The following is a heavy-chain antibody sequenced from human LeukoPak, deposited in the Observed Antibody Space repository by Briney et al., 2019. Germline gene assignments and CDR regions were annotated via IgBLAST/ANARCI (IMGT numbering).Heavy chain of an antibody. Sequence: PSETLSLTCTVSGYSISSGYYWGWIRQPPGKGLEWIGSIYHSGITYYNPSLKSRVTISVDTSKNQFSLKLSSVTAADTAVYYCARISPPENYYYYYMDVWGKGTTVTISS. CDR3: ARISPPENYYYYYMDV. V-gene: IGHV4-38-2*02. J-gene: IGHJ6*03. D-gene: IGHD3-3*02. CDR2: IYHSGIT. CDR1: GYSISSGYY.